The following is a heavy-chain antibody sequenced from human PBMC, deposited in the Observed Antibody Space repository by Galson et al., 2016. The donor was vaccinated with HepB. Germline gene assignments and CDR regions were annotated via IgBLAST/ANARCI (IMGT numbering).Heavy chain of an antibody. D-gene: IGHD4-17*01. Sequence: SLRLSCAASGFTFSNYGFHWARHTPAKGLEWVAFIYSDGSKIYYGNSVKGRFTISRDNSKHTVYLEMNSLRAEDTAVYYCARAHYGVLPLEYWGQGTLVTVSA. CDR2: IYSDGSKI. CDR3: ARAHYGVLPLEY. CDR1: GFTFSNYG. V-gene: IGHV3-33*01. J-gene: IGHJ4*02.